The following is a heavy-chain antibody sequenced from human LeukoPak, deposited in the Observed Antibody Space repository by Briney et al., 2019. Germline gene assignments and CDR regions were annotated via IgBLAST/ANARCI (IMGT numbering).Heavy chain of an antibody. CDR2: IKQDGSEK. J-gene: IGHJ4*02. CDR3: ARDLPVVGDPGFDY. CDR1: GFSFSSYW. V-gene: IGHV3-7*01. D-gene: IGHD1-26*01. Sequence: SGGSLRLSCEASGFSFSSYWLSWVRQAPGKGLEWVANIKQDGSEKLYVDSVKGRFTISRDNAKNSLYLQMNSLRAEDTAMYYCARDLPVVGDPGFDYWGQGTLVTVSS.